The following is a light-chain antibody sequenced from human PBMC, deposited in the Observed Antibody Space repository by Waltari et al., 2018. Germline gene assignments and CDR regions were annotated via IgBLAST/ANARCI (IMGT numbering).Light chain of an antibody. CDR3: QAWDRDGAV. J-gene: IGLJ2*01. CDR1: TLGGRP. V-gene: IGLV3-1*01. Sequence: SYEVIQPPSVSVSPGHTATIPRSGDTLGGRPTSWYQQRPGQSPVLLIYQSSRRSSGVPERFSGSHSGNTATLTISGTQTVDEADYYCQAWDRDGAVFGDGTKLTVL. CDR2: QSS.